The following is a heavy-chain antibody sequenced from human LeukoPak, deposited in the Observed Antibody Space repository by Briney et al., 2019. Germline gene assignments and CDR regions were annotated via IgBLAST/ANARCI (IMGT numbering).Heavy chain of an antibody. Sequence: ASVKVSCKASGYTFTSYYMHWVRQAPGQGLEWMGIINPSGGSTSYAQKFQGRATMTRDTSTSTVYMELSSLRSEDTAVYYCARDSHDYGDYSNWFDPWGQGTLVTVSS. CDR1: GYTFTSYY. V-gene: IGHV1-46*01. CDR3: ARDSHDYGDYSNWFDP. CDR2: INPSGGST. J-gene: IGHJ5*02. D-gene: IGHD4-17*01.